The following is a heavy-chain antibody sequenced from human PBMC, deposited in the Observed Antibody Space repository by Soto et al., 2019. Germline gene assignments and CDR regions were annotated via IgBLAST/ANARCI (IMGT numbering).Heavy chain of an antibody. D-gene: IGHD2-15*01. CDR2: IIPIFGTA. V-gene: IGHV1-69*13. Sequence: SVKVSCKASGGTFSSYAISWVRQAPGQGLEWMGGIIPIFGTANYAQKFQGRVTITADESTSTAYMELSSLRSEDTAVYYCARDPATYCSGGSCSNFDYWGQGTLVTVS. J-gene: IGHJ4*02. CDR1: GGTFSSYA. CDR3: ARDPATYCSGGSCSNFDY.